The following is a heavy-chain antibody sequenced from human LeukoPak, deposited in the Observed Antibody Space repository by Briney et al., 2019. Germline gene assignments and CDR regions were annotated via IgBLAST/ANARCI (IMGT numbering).Heavy chain of an antibody. CDR1: GFTFSRYW. Sequence: GGSLRLSCAASGFTFSRYWMSWVRQAPGKGLEWVANIKQDGSEKYYVDSVKGRFTISRDNAKNSLYLQMNSLRADDTAMYYCARCYCSGASCYSDAFDIWGHGTMVTVSS. D-gene: IGHD2-15*01. CDR2: IKQDGSEK. V-gene: IGHV3-7*01. J-gene: IGHJ3*02. CDR3: ARCYCSGASCYSDAFDI.